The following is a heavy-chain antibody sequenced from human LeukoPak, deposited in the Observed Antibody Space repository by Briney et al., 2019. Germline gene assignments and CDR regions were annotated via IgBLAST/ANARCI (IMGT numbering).Heavy chain of an antibody. CDR2: ISSSSSYI. CDR3: ARAGCSGGSCYSWLDY. V-gene: IGHV3-21*01. Sequence: PGGSLRLSCAASGFTFSSYSMNWVRQAPGKGLEWVSSISSSSSYIYYADSVKGRFTISRDNAKNSLYLQMNSLRAEDTAVYYCARAGCSGGSCYSWLDYWGQGTLVTVSS. D-gene: IGHD2-15*01. CDR1: GFTFSSYS. J-gene: IGHJ4*02.